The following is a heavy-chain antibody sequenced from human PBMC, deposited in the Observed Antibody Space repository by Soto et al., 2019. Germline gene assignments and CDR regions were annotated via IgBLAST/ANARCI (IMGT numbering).Heavy chain of an antibody. J-gene: IGHJ4*02. Sequence: AGSLGLSCVVSGITFCTYRMPWARKAPGKGLVWVSHIKSDGTVTHYTDSVRGRFIISRDNAKNTLFLQMNSLRAEDTAVYYCARENYDFWSGYYLDYWGQGTLVTVSS. V-gene: IGHV3-74*01. CDR3: ARENYDFWSGYYLDY. D-gene: IGHD3-3*01. CDR1: GITFCTYR. CDR2: IKSDGTVT.